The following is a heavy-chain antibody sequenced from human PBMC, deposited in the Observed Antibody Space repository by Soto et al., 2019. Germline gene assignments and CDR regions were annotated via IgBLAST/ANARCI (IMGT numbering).Heavy chain of an antibody. D-gene: IGHD3-10*01. CDR3: ARAGVGTYYDGSGSYYTGYYFDY. CDR1: GDSVSSNSAA. Sequence: SQTLSLTCAISGDSVSSNSAAWNWIRQSPSRGLEWLGRTYDRSKWYNDYAVSVKSRITINPDTSKNQFSLQLNSVTPEDTAVYYCARAGVGTYYDGSGSYYTGYYFDYWGQGTLVTVSS. CDR2: TYDRSKWYN. J-gene: IGHJ4*02. V-gene: IGHV6-1*01.